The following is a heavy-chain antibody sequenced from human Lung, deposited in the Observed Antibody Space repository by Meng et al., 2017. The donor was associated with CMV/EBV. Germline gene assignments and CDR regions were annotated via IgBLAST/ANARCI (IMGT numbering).Heavy chain of an antibody. CDR3: ARGRGSNWYVFVY. CDR1: GFTVSSNY. V-gene: IGHV3-53*01. J-gene: IGHJ4*02. Sequence: GESLKISCAASGFTVSSNYMSWVRQAPGKGLEWVSVIYSGGSTYYADSVKGRFTISRDNSKNTLYLQMNSLRAEDTAVYYCARGRGSNWYVFVYWGQGTLVPSPQ. CDR2: IYSGGST. D-gene: IGHD6-13*01.